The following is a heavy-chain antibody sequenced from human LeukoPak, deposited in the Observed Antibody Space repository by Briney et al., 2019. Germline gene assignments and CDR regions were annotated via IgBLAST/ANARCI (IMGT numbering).Heavy chain of an antibody. V-gene: IGHV1-69*01. Sequence: ASVKVSCKASGGTFSSYAISWVRQAPGQGLEWMGGIIPIFGTANYAQKFQGRVTITADESTSAAYMELSSLRSEDTAVYYCARVGRFGVADYWGQGTLVTVSS. CDR2: IIPIFGTA. D-gene: IGHD3-3*01. CDR3: ARVGRFGVADY. J-gene: IGHJ4*02. CDR1: GGTFSSYA.